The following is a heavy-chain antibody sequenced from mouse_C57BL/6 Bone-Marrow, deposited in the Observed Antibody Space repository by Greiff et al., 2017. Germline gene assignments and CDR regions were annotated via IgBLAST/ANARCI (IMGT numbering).Heavy chain of an antibody. CDR1: GFTFTDSY. D-gene: IGHD1-1*01. Sequence: EVMLVESGGGLVQPGGSLSLPCAASGFTFTDSYMSWVRQPPGKALEWLGFIRNKANGYTTEYSASVKGRFTISRDNSQSILYLQMNALRAEDSATYYCARFDYYGSSDGDWYFDVWGTGTTVTVSS. CDR3: ARFDYYGSSDGDWYFDV. CDR2: IRNKANGYTT. J-gene: IGHJ1*03. V-gene: IGHV7-3*01.